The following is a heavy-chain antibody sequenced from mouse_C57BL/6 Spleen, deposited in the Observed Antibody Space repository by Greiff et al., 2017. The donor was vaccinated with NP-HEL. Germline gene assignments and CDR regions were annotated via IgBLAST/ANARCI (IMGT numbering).Heavy chain of an antibody. CDR1: GYTFTSYW. J-gene: IGHJ2*01. D-gene: IGHD1-1*01. V-gene: IGHV1-59*01. CDR2: IDPSDSYT. Sequence: QVQLQQPGAELVRPGTSVKLSCKASGYTFTSYWMHWVKQRPGQGLEWIGVIDPSDSYTNYNQKFKGKATLTVDTSSSTAYMQLSSLTSEDSAVYYCARRGITTVVSSFDYWGQGTTLTVSS. CDR3: ARRGITTVVSSFDY.